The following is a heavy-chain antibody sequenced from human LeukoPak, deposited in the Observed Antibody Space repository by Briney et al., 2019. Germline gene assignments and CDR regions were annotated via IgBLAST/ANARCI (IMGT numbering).Heavy chain of an antibody. V-gene: IGHV3-30-3*01. CDR2: ITSDGNEK. D-gene: IGHD6-19*01. CDR1: GFIFRSYI. CDR3: ASSNGWYLDY. Sequence: PGGSLRLSCAASGFIFRSYIMHGVRQAPGKGLEWVAVITSDGNEKYYADAVKGRFTISRDNSKNTQYLQINSLRAEDTPVYYCASSNGWYLDYWGQGTLVTVSS. J-gene: IGHJ4*02.